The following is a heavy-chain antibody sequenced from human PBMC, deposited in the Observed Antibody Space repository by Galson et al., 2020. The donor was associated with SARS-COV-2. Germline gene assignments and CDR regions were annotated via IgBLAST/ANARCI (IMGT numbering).Heavy chain of an antibody. J-gene: IGHJ4*02. CDR2: INPNSGGT. D-gene: IGHD2-2*01. Sequence: ASVKVSCKASGYTFTGYYMHWVRQAPGQGLEWTGWINPNSGGTNYAQKFQGRVTMTRDTSISTAYMELSRLRSDDTAVYYCATVDCSSTSCYEGVNYFDYWGQGTLVTVSS. V-gene: IGHV1-2*02. CDR3: ATVDCSSTSCYEGVNYFDY. CDR1: GYTFTGYY.